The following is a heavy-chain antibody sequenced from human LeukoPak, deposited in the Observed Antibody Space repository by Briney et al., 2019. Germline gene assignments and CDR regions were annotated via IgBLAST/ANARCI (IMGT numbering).Heavy chain of an antibody. V-gene: IGHV3-48*04. CDR2: ISPSSRRI. CDR1: GFTFSSYD. CDR3: ARDGGRPGYYYGMDV. D-gene: IGHD3-10*01. Sequence: GGSLRLSCAASGFTFSSYDMNWVRQAPGKGLEWVSYISPSSRRIDYAASVRGRFTISRDNAKSSLYLQLNSLRAEDTAVYYCARDGGRPGYYYGMDVWGQGTTVTVSS. J-gene: IGHJ6*02.